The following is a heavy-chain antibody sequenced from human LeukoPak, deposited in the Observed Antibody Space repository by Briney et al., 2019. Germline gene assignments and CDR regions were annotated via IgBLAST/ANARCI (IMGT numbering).Heavy chain of an antibody. Sequence: SETLSLTCTVSGGSISSYYWSWIRQPPGKGLEWVGYIYYSGSTNFNPSLKSRVTISVDTSKNQFSLKLSSVTAADTAVYYCARHYDSSGYWYYFDYWGQGTLVTVSS. D-gene: IGHD3-22*01. V-gene: IGHV4-59*08. CDR2: IYYSGST. CDR3: ARHYDSSGYWYYFDY. CDR1: GGSISSYY. J-gene: IGHJ4*02.